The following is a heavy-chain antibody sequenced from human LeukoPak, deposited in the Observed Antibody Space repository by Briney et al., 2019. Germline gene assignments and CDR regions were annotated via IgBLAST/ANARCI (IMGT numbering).Heavy chain of an antibody. D-gene: IGHD1-26*01. CDR2: IYIDGIT. J-gene: IGHJ6*02. V-gene: IGHV4-39*02. Sequence: SETLSLTCTVSGGSIRTDGSYWAWIRQPPGKGLEWIGSIYIDGITHYNSSLQSRVTLSIDTSKNHFSLRPTSVTAADTAVFYCARLFTRAWEYRYGMDVWGQGTAVTVSS. CDR3: ARLFTRAWEYRYGMDV. CDR1: GGSIRTDGSY.